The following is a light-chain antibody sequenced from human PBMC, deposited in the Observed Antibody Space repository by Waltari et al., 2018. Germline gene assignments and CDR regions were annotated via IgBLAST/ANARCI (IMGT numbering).Light chain of an antibody. CDR2: AAS. CDR1: QGISSY. J-gene: IGKJ4*01. V-gene: IGKV1-8*01. Sequence: AIRMTQSPSSLSASTGDRVTITCRASQGISSYLAWYQQKPGKAPKLLIYAASTLQSGVPSRFSGSGSGTDFTLTISCLQSEDFATYHCQQSYSTLLTFGGGTKVEIK. CDR3: QQSYSTLLT.